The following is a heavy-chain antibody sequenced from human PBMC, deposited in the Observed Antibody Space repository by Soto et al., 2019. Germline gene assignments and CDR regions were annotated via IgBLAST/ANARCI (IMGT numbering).Heavy chain of an antibody. CDR3: ATGRQLWFFDY. D-gene: IGHD5-18*01. CDR2: FDPEDGET. Sequence: QVQLVQSGAEVKKPGASVKVSCKVSGYTLTELSMHWVRQAPGKGLEWMGGFDPEDGETIYAQKFQGRVTMTEETSTDTAYMELSSLRSEDTAVYYCATGRQLWFFDYWGQGTLVTVSS. CDR1: GYTLTELS. V-gene: IGHV1-24*01. J-gene: IGHJ4*02.